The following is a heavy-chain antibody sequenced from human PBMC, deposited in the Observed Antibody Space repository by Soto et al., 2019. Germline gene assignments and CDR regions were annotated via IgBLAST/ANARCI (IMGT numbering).Heavy chain of an antibody. V-gene: IGHV3-23*01. J-gene: IGHJ6*02. CDR2: ITSSGTNT. Sequence: EVQLLESGGGLVQPGGSLRLSCAASGFTFSSYVMSWVRQAPGKGLEWVSAITSSGTNTYYADSVKGRFTISRDNSKNTLYLQMNSLRAEDTALYYCAKAPNYYYYYGMDVWGQGTTVTVSS. CDR1: GFTFSSYV. CDR3: AKAPNYYYYYGMDV.